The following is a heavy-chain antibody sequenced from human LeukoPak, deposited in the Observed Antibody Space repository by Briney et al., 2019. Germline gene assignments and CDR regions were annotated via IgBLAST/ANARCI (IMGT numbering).Heavy chain of an antibody. J-gene: IGHJ3*02. D-gene: IGHD2-21*02. CDR3: AGHTLLCGGDCYDNAFDI. CDR2: IYYSGST. V-gene: IGHV4-61*01. Sequence: PSQTLSLTCSVSGGSISSGPYFWSWIRQPPGKGLEWIGYIYYSGSTNYNPSLKSRVTISVDTSKNQFSLKLSSVTAADTAVYYCAGHTLLCGGDCYDNAFDIWGQGTMVTVSS. CDR1: GGSISSGPYF.